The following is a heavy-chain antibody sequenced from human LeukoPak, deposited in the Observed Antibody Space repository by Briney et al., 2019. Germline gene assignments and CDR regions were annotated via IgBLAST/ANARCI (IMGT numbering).Heavy chain of an antibody. CDR1: GGSLSSDSYY. Sequence: SETLSLTCTVFGGSLSSDSYYWGWMRQPPGKGPEWIGSTYYVGGTFYNPSLRSRLTISMDTSKNQFSLNLSSVTAADTAVYYCARGDGGKPMGFWGQGTLVAVSS. CDR2: TYYVGGT. J-gene: IGHJ4*02. D-gene: IGHD4-23*01. V-gene: IGHV4-39*07. CDR3: ARGDGGKPMGF.